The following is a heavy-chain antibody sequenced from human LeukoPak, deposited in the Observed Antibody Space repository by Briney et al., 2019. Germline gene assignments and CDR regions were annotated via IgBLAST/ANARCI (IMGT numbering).Heavy chain of an antibody. CDR3: ARAHHFDPLLH. CDR2: ISSSSYI. CDR1: GFTFSSYS. J-gene: IGHJ4*02. V-gene: IGHV3-21*01. D-gene: IGHD3-9*01. Sequence: GGSLRLSCAASGFTFSSYSMNWVRQAPGKGLEWVSSISSSSYIYYADSVKGRFTISRDNAKNSLYLQMNSLRAEDTAVYYCARAHHFDPLLHWGQGTLVTVSS.